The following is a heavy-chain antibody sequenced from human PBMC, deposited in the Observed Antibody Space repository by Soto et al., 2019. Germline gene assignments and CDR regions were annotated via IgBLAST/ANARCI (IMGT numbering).Heavy chain of an antibody. D-gene: IGHD6-13*01. CDR1: GFTFSSYA. V-gene: IGHV3-23*01. CDR2: ISGSGGST. J-gene: IGHJ4*02. Sequence: GGSLRLSCAASGFTFSSYAMSWVRQAPGKGLEWVSAISGSGGSTYYADSVKGRFTISRDNSKNTLYLQMNSLRAEDTAVYYCAKDPYPGLAAAGYLADWGQGTLVTVSS. CDR3: AKDPYPGLAAAGYLAD.